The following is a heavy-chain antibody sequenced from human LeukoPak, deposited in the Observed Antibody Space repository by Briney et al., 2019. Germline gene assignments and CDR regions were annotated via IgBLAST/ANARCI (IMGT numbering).Heavy chain of an antibody. V-gene: IGHV4-59*08. Sequence: SETLSLTCTVSGGSISSYYWSWIRQPPGKGLEWIGYIYYSGSTNYNPSLKSRVTISVDTSKNQFSLKLSSVTAADTTVYYCARHCSSTSCYRNYYYGMDVWGQGTTVTVSS. D-gene: IGHD2-2*02. CDR3: ARHCSSTSCYRNYYYGMDV. J-gene: IGHJ6*02. CDR2: IYYSGST. CDR1: GGSISSYY.